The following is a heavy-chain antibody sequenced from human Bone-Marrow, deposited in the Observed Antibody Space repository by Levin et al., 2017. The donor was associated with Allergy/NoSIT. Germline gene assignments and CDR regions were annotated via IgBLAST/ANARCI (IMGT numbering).Heavy chain of an antibody. CDR1: GFTFSSYG. J-gene: IGHJ3*02. Sequence: SCAASGFTFSSYGMHWVRQAPGKGLEWVAVIWYDGSNKYYADSVKGRFTISRDNSKNTLYLQMNSLRAEDTAVYYCARDRPVSSGWYWGNAFDIWGQGTMVTVSS. CDR3: ARDRPVSSGWYWGNAFDI. V-gene: IGHV3-33*01. D-gene: IGHD6-19*01. CDR2: IWYDGSNK.